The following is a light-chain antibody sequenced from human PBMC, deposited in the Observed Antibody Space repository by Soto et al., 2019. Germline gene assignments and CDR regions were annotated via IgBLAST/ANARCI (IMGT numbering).Light chain of an antibody. V-gene: IGKV2-28*01. Sequence: EIVVTQSPLSLPVTPVEPASISCRSSQSLLHSNGQDYLDWYLQKPGQSPQLLIYIGSNRASGVPDRFSGSGPDTDFTLKISKVEAEDVGVYYCMQALQTPLTFGGGTRVEVK. CDR2: IGS. CDR3: MQALQTPLT. CDR1: QSLLHSNGQDY. J-gene: IGKJ4*01.